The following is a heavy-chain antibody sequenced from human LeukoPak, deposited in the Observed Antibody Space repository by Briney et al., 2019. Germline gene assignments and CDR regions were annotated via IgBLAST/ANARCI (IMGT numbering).Heavy chain of an antibody. D-gene: IGHD3-10*01. J-gene: IGHJ4*02. V-gene: IGHV5-51*01. CDR1: GYSFTSYW. Sequence: GESLKISCKGSGYSFTSYWIGWVRQMPGKGLEWMGIIYPGDSDTRYNPSFQGQVTISADKSISTAYLQWSSLKASDTAMYYCARHYYGSGSYYNEGRGYFDYWGQGTLVTVSS. CDR3: ARHYYGSGSYYNEGRGYFDY. CDR2: IYPGDSDT.